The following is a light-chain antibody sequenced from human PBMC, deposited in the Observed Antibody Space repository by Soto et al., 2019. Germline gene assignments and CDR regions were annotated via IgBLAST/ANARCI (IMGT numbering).Light chain of an antibody. CDR3: SSFTTSYFYV. CDR1: GSDIGAYNY. J-gene: IGLJ1*01. V-gene: IGLV2-14*01. Sequence: QSALTQPASVSGSPGQSITISCTGSGSDIGAYNYVSWYQQHPGKAPKLLIHGVTRRPSGVSSRFSASKSAYTASLTISGLQAEDEANYYCSSFTTSYFYVFGRGTKLTVL. CDR2: GVT.